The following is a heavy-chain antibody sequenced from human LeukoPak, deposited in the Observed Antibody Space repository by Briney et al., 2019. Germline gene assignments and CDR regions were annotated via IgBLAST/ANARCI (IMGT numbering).Heavy chain of an antibody. J-gene: IGHJ4*02. CDR3: ASALRGCSGGSCYSTALYYFDY. CDR1: VYTFTSYD. V-gene: IGHV1-8*01. Sequence: ASVKVSCKASVYTFTSYDIYWVRHATGQGREWMGGMNPNSGNTGYPQKFQGRVTMTRNSTISTAYMELSSLRSEETAVYYCASALRGCSGGSCYSTALYYFDYWGQGTLVTVSS. CDR2: MNPNSGNT. D-gene: IGHD2-15*01.